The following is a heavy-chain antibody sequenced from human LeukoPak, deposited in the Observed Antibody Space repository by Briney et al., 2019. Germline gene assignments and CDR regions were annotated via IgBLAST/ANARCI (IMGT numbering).Heavy chain of an antibody. D-gene: IGHD5-18*01. CDR3: AKVRGYSYGYFDD. CDR2: ISWNSGGI. Sequence: PGRSLRLSCAASGFTFDDYAMHWVRQAPGKGLEWVSGISWNSGGIGYVDSVKGRFTVSRDNAKNSLYLQMNSLRAEDTALHYCAKVRGYSYGYFDDWGQGTLVTVSS. V-gene: IGHV3-9*01. J-gene: IGHJ4*02. CDR1: GFTFDDYA.